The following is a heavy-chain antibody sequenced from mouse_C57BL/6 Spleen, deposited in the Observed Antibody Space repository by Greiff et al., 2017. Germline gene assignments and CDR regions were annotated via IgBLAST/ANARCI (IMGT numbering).Heavy chain of an antibody. CDR3: ARWSGNYPYWYFDV. J-gene: IGHJ1*03. CDR1: GYTFTDYN. Sequence: EVQLQQSGPELVKPGASVKIPCKASGYTFTDYNMDWVKQSHGKSLEWIGDINPNNGGTIYNQKFKGKATLTVDKSSSTAYMELRSLTSEDTAVYYCARWSGNYPYWYFDVWGTGTTVTVSS. V-gene: IGHV1-18*01. D-gene: IGHD2-1*01. CDR2: INPNNGGT.